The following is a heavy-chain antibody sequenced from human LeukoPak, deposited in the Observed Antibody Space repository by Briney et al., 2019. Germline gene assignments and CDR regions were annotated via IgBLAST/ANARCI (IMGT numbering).Heavy chain of an antibody. CDR1: GGSISGSSYY. Sequence: SETLSLTCTVSGGSISGSSYYWGWIRQPPGKGLEWIGSIYYSGSTYYNPSLKSRVTISVDTSKNQFSLKLNSVTATDTAVYYCASSSGRDAFDIWGQGTMVTVSS. J-gene: IGHJ3*02. CDR3: ASSSGRDAFDI. V-gene: IGHV4-39*01. CDR2: IYYSGST. D-gene: IGHD3-22*01.